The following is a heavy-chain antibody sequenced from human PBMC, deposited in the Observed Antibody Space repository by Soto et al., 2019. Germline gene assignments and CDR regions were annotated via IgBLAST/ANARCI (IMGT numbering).Heavy chain of an antibody. D-gene: IGHD6-13*01. V-gene: IGHV1-69*13. CDR3: ARDGFYIINSSSWSPTNNYYYYYGMDV. Sequence: SVKVSCKASGGTFSSYAISWVRQAPGQGLEWMGGIIPIFGTANYAQKFQGRVTITADESTSTAYMELSSLRSEDTAVYCCARDGFYIINSSSWSPTNNYYYYYGMDVWGQGTTVTVSS. J-gene: IGHJ6*02. CDR1: GGTFSSYA. CDR2: IIPIFGTA.